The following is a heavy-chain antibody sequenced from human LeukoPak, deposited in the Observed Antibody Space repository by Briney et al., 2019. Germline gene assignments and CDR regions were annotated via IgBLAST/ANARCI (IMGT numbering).Heavy chain of an antibody. CDR3: ARLCPDVGYYYDSSGYTYYFDY. CDR2: IYYSGST. V-gene: IGHV4-34*01. D-gene: IGHD3-22*01. Sequence: SETLSLTCAVYGGSFSGYYWSWIRQPPGKGLEWIGSIYYSGSTYYNPSLKSRVTISVDTSENQFSLKLSSVTAADTAVYYCARLCPDVGYYYDSSGYTYYFDYWGQGTLVTVSS. CDR1: GGSFSGYY. J-gene: IGHJ4*02.